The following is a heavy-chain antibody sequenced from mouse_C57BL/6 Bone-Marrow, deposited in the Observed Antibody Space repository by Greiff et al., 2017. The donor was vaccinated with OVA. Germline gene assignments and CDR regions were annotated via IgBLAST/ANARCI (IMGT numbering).Heavy chain of an antibody. CDR1: GYTFTDYY. V-gene: IGHV1-26*01. J-gene: IGHJ4*01. D-gene: IGHD2-5*01. CDR2: INPNNGGT. Sequence: EVQLQQSGPELVKPGASVKISCKASGYTFTDYYMNWVKQSHGKSLEWIGDINPNNGGTSYNQKFKGKATLTVDKSSSTAYMELRSLTSEDSAVYYCARTGYYSNYWGQGTSVTVSS. CDR3: ARTGYYSNY.